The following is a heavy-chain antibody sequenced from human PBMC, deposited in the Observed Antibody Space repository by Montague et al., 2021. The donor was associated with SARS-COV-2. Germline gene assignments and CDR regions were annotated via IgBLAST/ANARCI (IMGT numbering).Heavy chain of an antibody. D-gene: IGHD2-8*01. CDR1: GFGFSGYW. J-gene: IGHJ6*02. CDR2: TKQDESEK. CDR3: GRYGVTHAIDV. V-gene: IGHV3-7*03. Sequence: SLRLSCPASGFGFSGYWMGWVRQAPGKGLEWVANTKQDESEKYYADSVMGRFTIYRDNAKESLYLQMNSLRGEDAAVYFCGRYGVTHAIDVWGQGTTVAVSS.